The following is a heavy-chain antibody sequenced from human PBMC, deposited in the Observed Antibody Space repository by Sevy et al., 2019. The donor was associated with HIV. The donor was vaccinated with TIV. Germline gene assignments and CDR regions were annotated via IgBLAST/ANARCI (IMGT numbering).Heavy chain of an antibody. V-gene: IGHV3-30*02. CDR3: AKGLGYSYGPLFDY. CDR2: IRYEGSNK. CDR1: GFPFSSYG. J-gene: IGHJ4*02. Sequence: GGSLRLSCAASGFPFSSYGMHWVRQAPGKGLEGVAFIRYEGSNKYYADSVKGRFPISRDNSKNTLYLQMNSLRAEDTAVYYCAKGLGYSYGPLFDYWGQGTLVTVSS. D-gene: IGHD5-18*01.